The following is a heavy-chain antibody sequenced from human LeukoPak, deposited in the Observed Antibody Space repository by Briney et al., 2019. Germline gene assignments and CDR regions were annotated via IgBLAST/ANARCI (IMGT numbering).Heavy chain of an antibody. D-gene: IGHD4-17*01. CDR2: IYTSGTT. CDR3: ARGYGDYVGIENYFDY. J-gene: IGHJ4*02. CDR1: GASISTYY. V-gene: IGHV4-4*07. Sequence: KPSETLSLTCTISGASISTYYWTWLRQPAGKGLEWIGRIYTSGTTNYNPSLKNRVTMSVDTSKNQCSLKLSSVTAADTAVYYCARGYGDYVGIENYFDYWGQGTLVTVSP.